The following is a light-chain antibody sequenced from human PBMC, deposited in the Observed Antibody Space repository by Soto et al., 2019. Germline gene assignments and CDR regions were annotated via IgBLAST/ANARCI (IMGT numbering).Light chain of an antibody. J-gene: IGLJ2*01. CDR3: QAWDSSNVV. Sequence: SYELTQPPSVSVSPGQTASITCSGDKLGDKYACWYQQKPGQSPVLVIYQDSKRPSRIPERFSGSNSGNTATLTISGTQAMDEADYYCQAWDSSNVVFGGGTKLTVL. V-gene: IGLV3-1*01. CDR2: QDS. CDR1: KLGDKY.